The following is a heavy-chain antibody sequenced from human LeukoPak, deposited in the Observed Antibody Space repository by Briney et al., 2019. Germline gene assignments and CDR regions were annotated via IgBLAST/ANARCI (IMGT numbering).Heavy chain of an antibody. Sequence: PGGSLRLSCTASGLTFSTYLVHWVRQAPGRGLVWVSQIKFDGSLASYADSVKGRFTISRDNAKNTLYLQMNTLGTEDTAVYYCVTGHYDSRMYIDLWGRGTLVTVSS. V-gene: IGHV3-74*01. CDR1: GLTFSTYL. D-gene: IGHD3-16*01. CDR2: IKFDGSLA. J-gene: IGHJ2*01. CDR3: VTGHYDSRMYIDL.